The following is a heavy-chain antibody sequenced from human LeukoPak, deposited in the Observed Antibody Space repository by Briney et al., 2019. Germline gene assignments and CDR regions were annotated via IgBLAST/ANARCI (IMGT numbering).Heavy chain of an antibody. V-gene: IGHV3-9*01. CDR2: ISWNSGSI. CDR3: AKDIGAQGYYYYYGMDV. Sequence: GGALRLSCASSGFTFDDYAMHGVRHARAKGLEWGSGISWNSGSIVFADAVKGRFTIYRHNAQNSLYLQMNSLRAEDTALYYCAKDIGAQGYYYYYGMDVWGQGPTVTVSS. CDR1: GFTFDDYA. J-gene: IGHJ6*02.